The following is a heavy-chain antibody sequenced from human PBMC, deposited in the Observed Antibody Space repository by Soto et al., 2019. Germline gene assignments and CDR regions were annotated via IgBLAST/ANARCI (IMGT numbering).Heavy chain of an antibody. CDR1: GYTFTAYY. Sequence: QVQLVQSGAEAKKPGASVKVSCKASGYTFTAYYMHWVRQAPGQGLEWMGWINPNSGGTYHAQNFQGRVTMTRDTSTTTAYMELASLSSDDTAVYYCARGGGRGYNELDPWGHGTLVIVSS. V-gene: IGHV1-2*02. CDR2: INPNSGGT. J-gene: IGHJ5*02. D-gene: IGHD5-12*01. CDR3: ARGGGRGYNELDP.